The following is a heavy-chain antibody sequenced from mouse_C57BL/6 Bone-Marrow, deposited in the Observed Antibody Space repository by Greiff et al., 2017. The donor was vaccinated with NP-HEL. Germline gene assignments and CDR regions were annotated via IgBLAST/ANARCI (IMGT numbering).Heavy chain of an antibody. J-gene: IGHJ1*03. CDR3: ARLGGNWYFDV. Sequence: EVQVVESGGDLVKPGGSLKLSCAASGFTFSSYGMSWVRQTPDKRLEWVATISSGGSYTYYPDSVKGRFTISRDNAKNTLYLQMSRLKSEDTAMYYCARLGGNWYFDVWGTGTTVTVSS. CDR2: ISSGGSYT. CDR1: GFTFSSYG. V-gene: IGHV5-6*01. D-gene: IGHD3-3*01.